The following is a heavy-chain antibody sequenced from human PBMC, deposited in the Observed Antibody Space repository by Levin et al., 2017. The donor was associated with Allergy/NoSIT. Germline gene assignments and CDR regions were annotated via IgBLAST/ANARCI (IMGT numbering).Heavy chain of an antibody. J-gene: IGHJ6*02. V-gene: IGHV1-2*06. CDR1: GYTFTGYY. CDR3: ASREGIAVAAHYYGLDV. D-gene: IGHD6-19*01. Sequence: GESLKISCKASGYTFTGYYMHWVRQAPGQGLEWMGRINPNSGGTNYAQKFQGRVTMTRDTSISTAYMELSRLRSDDTAVYYCASREGIAVAAHYYGLDVWGQGTTVTVSS. CDR2: INPNSGGT.